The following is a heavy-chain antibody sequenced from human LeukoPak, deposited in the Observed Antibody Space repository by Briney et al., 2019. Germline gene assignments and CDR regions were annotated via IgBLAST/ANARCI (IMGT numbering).Heavy chain of an antibody. V-gene: IGHV1-2*06. D-gene: IGHD2-2*01. CDR3: ARARYCYTTSCPLDY. CDR1: GYIFTDYY. CDR2: INPNSGGT. J-gene: IGHJ4*02. Sequence: ASVRVSCTASGYIFTDYYIHWVRQAPEQGHEWMGRINPNSGGTNFAQKFQARVTMTSDTSISTAYMEVSGLESDDTAVYYCARARYCYTTSCPLDYWGQGTLVTVSS.